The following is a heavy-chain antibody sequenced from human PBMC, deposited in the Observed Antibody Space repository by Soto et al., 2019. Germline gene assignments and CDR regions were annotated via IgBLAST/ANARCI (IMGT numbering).Heavy chain of an antibody. J-gene: IGHJ6*02. CDR3: TTDPLRHYDFWSGPTYYYYGMDV. CDR1: GFTFSNAW. Sequence: GSLRLSCAASGFTFSNAWMSWVRQAPGKGLEWVGRIKSKTDGGTTDYAAPVKGRFTISRDDSKNTLYLQMNSLKTEDTAVYYCTTDPLRHYDFWSGPTYYYYGMDVWGQGTTVTVSS. CDR2: IKSKTDGGTT. V-gene: IGHV3-15*01. D-gene: IGHD3-3*01.